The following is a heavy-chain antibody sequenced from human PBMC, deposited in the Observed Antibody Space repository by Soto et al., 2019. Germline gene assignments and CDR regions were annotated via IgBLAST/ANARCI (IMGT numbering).Heavy chain of an antibody. CDR1: GFTFSSYW. CDR2: IKQDGSEK. V-gene: IGHV3-7*03. Sequence: GSLRLSCAASGFTFSSYWMSWVRQAPGKGLEWVANIKQDGSEKYYVDSVKGRFTISRDNAKNSLYLQMNSLRAEDTAVYYCARDSYYYDSSGYHDAFDIWGQGPMVTVSS. D-gene: IGHD3-22*01. J-gene: IGHJ3*02. CDR3: ARDSYYYDSSGYHDAFDI.